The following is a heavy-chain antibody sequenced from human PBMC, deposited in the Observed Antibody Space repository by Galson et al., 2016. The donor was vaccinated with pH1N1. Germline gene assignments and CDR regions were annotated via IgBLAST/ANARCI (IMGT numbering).Heavy chain of an antibody. D-gene: IGHD4-17*01. CDR2: IDWDDNK. J-gene: IGHJ5*02. Sequence: PALVKPTQTLTLTCTFSGFSLSTSGMCVSWIRQPPGKALEWLALIDWDDNKYYSTSLKTRLTISKDTSKNQVVLTMTNMDPVDTATYYCARFLYGDYSNWFDPWGQGTLVTVSS. CDR3: ARFLYGDYSNWFDP. V-gene: IGHV2-70*01. CDR1: GFSLSTSGMC.